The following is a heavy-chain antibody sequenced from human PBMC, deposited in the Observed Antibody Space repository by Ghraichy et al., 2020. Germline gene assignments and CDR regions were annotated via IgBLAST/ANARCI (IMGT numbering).Heavy chain of an antibody. CDR3: ARGGGATTYYYYGMDV. CDR2: IYSGGST. CDR1: EFTVSSNY. J-gene: IGHJ6*02. V-gene: IGHV3-53*01. D-gene: IGHD1-26*01. Sequence: GGSLRLSCAASEFTVSSNYMSWVRQAPGKGLEWVSIIYSGGSTYYADSVKGRFTISRDNSKNTLYLQMNSLRAEDTAVYYCARGGGATTYYYYGMDVWGQGTTVTVSS.